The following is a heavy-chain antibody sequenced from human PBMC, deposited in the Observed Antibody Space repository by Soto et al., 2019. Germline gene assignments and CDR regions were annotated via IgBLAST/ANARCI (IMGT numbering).Heavy chain of an antibody. D-gene: IGHD3-10*01. CDR1: GGSISSTNW. J-gene: IGHJ5*02. Sequence: SETLSLTCAVSGGSISSTNWWSWVRQPPGKGLEWIGEIYHSGSTNYSPSLKSRVTISIDKSKNHFSLNLSSVTAADTALYYCARGDITMVRGAEYNWFDPWGQGTLVTVSS. V-gene: IGHV4-4*02. CDR2: IYHSGST. CDR3: ARGDITMVRGAEYNWFDP.